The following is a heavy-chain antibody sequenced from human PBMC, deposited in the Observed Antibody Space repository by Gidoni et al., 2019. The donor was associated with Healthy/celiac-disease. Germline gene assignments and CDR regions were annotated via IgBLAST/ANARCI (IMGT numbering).Heavy chain of an antibody. D-gene: IGHD2-15*01. CDR1: GFTFSSYA. J-gene: IGHJ4*02. CDR2: ISGSGGST. V-gene: IGHV3-23*01. CDR3: AKDGVVAATPAYY. Sequence: EVQRLESGGGLVQPGGSLRLSCAASGFTFSSYAMSWVRQAPGKGLEWGSAISGSGGSTYYADSVKGRFTISRDNSKNTLYLQMNSLRAEDTAVYYCAKDGVVAATPAYYWGQGTLVTVSS.